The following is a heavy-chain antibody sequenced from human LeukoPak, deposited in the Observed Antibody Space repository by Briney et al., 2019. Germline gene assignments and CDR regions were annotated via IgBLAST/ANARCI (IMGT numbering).Heavy chain of an antibody. CDR1: GGSSSGYY. Sequence: PSETPSLTCAVYGGSSSGYYWSWIRHPPGKGLEWIGEINHSGSTNYNPSLKSRVTISVDTSKNQFSLKLSSVTAADTAVYYCASHYDFWSGYYFDYWGQGTLVTVSS. D-gene: IGHD3-3*01. V-gene: IGHV4-34*01. CDR3: ASHYDFWSGYYFDY. J-gene: IGHJ4*02. CDR2: INHSGST.